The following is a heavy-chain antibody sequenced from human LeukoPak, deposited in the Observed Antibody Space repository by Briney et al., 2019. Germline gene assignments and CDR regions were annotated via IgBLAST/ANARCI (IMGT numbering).Heavy chain of an antibody. J-gene: IGHJ4*02. CDR1: GYTFTSYD. D-gene: IGHD6-13*01. V-gene: IGHV1-8*01. CDR3: AREGTYSSSPGEFDY. Sequence: ASVKVSCKASGYTFTSYDINWVRQAAGQGLEWMGWMNPNSANTGYAQKFQGRVTMTRDTSISTAYMELSSLRSEDTAVYYCAREGTYSSSPGEFDYWGQGTLVTVSS. CDR2: MNPNSANT.